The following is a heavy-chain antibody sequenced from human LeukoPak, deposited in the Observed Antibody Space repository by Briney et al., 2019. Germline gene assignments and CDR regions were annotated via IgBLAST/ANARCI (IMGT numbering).Heavy chain of an antibody. D-gene: IGHD2-15*01. CDR2: INHSGST. V-gene: IGHV4-34*01. CDR3: ARGHPQNSGLDAFDI. Sequence: PETLSLTCAVYGGSFSGYYWSWIRQPPGKGLEWIGEINHSGSTNYNPSLKSRVTISVDTSKNQFSLKLSSVTAADTAVYYCARGHPQNSGLDAFDIWGQGTMVTVSS. J-gene: IGHJ3*02. CDR1: GGSFSGYY.